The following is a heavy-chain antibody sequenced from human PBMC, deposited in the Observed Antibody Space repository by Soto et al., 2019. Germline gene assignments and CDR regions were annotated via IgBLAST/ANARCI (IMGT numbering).Heavy chain of an antibody. CDR1: GGTFSSYA. CDR2: IIPIFGTA. J-gene: IGHJ6*02. CDR3: ARRRITMVRGVKVYYGMDV. V-gene: IGHV1-69*01. Sequence: QVQLVQSGAEVKKPGSSVKVSCKASGGTFSSYAISWVRQAPGQGLEWMGGIIPIFGTANYAQKFQGRVTITADESTSTAYMELSSLRSEDTAVYYCARRRITMVRGVKVYYGMDVWGQGTTVTVSS. D-gene: IGHD3-10*01.